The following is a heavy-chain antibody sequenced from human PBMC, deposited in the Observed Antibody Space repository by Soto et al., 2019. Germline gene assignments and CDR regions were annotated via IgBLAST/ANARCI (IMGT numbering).Heavy chain of an antibody. V-gene: IGHV3-7*01. CDR1: GLSFSSHW. Sequence: EVQLVESGGGLVQPGGSLRLSCAASGLSFSSHWMSWVRQAPGRGLEWVANIRQDGGEEQYSDSVKGRFTLSRDNAKNSLYLRMNGLRVDDTAVYYCAKSEGYSFDIRCQGTMVTVSS. CDR2: IRQDGGEE. CDR3: AKSEGYSFDI. D-gene: IGHD1-1*01. J-gene: IGHJ3*02.